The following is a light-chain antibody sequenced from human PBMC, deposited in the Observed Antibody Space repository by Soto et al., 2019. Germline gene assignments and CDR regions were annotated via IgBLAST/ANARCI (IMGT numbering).Light chain of an antibody. CDR3: QQYNSYPWT. Sequence: DVQMTQSPSTLSASVGDRVTITCRASQSISSWLAWYQQKPGKAPKLLIYKAPTLESGVPSNFSGSGSGTEFTLTISSLQPEDFATYYCQQYNSYPWTFGQGPNVDIK. V-gene: IGKV1-5*03. CDR1: QSISSW. J-gene: IGKJ1*01. CDR2: KAP.